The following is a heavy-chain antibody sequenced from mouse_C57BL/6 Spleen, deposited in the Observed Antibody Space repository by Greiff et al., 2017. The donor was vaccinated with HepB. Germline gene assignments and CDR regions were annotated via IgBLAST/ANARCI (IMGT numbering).Heavy chain of an antibody. D-gene: IGHD2-4*01. J-gene: IGHJ3*01. V-gene: IGHV3-6*01. CDR2: ISYDGSN. Sequence: EVKLEESGPGLVKPSQSLSLTCSVTGYSITSGYYWNWIRQFPGNKLEWMGYISYDGSNNYNPSLKNRISITRDTSKNQFFLKLNSVTTEDTATYYCAREEDYDPAWFAYWGQGTLVTVSA. CDR1: GYSITSGYY. CDR3: AREEDYDPAWFAY.